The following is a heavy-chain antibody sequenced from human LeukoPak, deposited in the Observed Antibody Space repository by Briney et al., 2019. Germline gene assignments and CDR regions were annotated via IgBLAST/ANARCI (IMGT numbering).Heavy chain of an antibody. J-gene: IGHJ4*02. CDR3: TRGPTGRFLEWLSY. Sequence: GGSLRLSCTGSGFTFSDYAVSWVRQAPGKGLEGRALIRGNGYSRRTEYAASVTGRFTISSDDSTSIAYLQMSSLRIEDTGVYFCTRGPTGRFLEWLSYWGQGTLVSVSS. V-gene: IGHV3-49*04. CDR1: GFTFSDYA. D-gene: IGHD3-3*01. CDR2: IRGNGYSRRT.